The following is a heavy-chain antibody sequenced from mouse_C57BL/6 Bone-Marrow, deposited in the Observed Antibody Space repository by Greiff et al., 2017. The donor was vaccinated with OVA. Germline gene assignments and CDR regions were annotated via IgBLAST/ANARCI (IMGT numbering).Heavy chain of an antibody. V-gene: IGHV14-4*01. CDR2: IDPENGDT. J-gene: IGHJ4*01. CDR1: GFNIKDDY. Sequence: VQLQQSGAELVRPGDSVKLSCTASGFNIKDDYMHWVKQRPEQGLEWIGWIDPENGDTEYASKFQGKATITADTSSNTAYLQLSSLTSEDTAVYYCTTGAMDYWGQGTSVTVSS. CDR3: TTGAMDY.